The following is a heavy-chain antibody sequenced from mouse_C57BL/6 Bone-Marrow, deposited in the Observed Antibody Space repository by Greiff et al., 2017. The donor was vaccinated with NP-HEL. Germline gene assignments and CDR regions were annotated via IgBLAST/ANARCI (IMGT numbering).Heavy chain of an antibody. CDR2: IDPSDSYT. CDR3: ASPGSSFAY. D-gene: IGHD1-1*01. Sequence: QVQLQQPGAELVRPGTSVKLSCKASGYTFTSYWMHWVKQRPGQGPEWIGVIDPSDSYTNYNQKFKGKATLTVDTSSSTAYMQLSSLTSEDSAVYYCASPGSSFAYWGQGTLVTVSA. J-gene: IGHJ3*01. V-gene: IGHV1-59*01. CDR1: GYTFTSYW.